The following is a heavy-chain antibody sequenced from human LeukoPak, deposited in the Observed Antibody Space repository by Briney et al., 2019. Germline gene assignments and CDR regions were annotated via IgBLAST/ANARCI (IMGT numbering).Heavy chain of an antibody. J-gene: IGHJ5*02. V-gene: IGHV3-53*04. Sequence: PGGSLRLSCSASGFTVSNNYMSWVRQATGKGLEWVSIIYSGGGTNYADSVKGRFTISRNNSKNTLYLQMSSLRPDDTAVYYCARGLQQQLGWFDPWGQGTLVTVSS. CDR1: GFTVSNNY. D-gene: IGHD6-13*01. CDR3: ARGLQQQLGWFDP. CDR2: IYSGGGT.